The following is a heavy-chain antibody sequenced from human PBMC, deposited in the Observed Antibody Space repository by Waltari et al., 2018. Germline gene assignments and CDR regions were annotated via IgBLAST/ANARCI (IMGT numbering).Heavy chain of an antibody. CDR2: IIPIFGTA. D-gene: IGHD3-3*01. Sequence: QVQLVQSGAEVKKPGSSVKVSCKASGGPFSSYATSWVGKAPGQGLEWMGGIIPIFGTANYAQKFQGRVTITADESTSTAYMELSSLRSEDTAVYYCARFYYDFWSGYLSWGQGTLVTVSS. CDR1: GGPFSSYA. CDR3: ARFYYDFWSGYLS. V-gene: IGHV1-69*01. J-gene: IGHJ4*02.